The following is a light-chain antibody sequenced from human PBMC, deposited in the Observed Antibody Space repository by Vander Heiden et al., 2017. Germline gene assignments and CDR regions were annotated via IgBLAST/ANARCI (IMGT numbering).Light chain of an antibody. CDR2: EGS. Sequence: QSALTQPASVSGSPGQSITISCTGTSSDVGSYNLVSWYQKPPANPPNLMFYEGSKRPSGVANRFSGSKSGTTASLTIFGLQAEDEADYYCCSYAGSSTYVFGTGTKVTVL. V-gene: IGLV2-23*01. CDR3: CSYAGSSTYV. CDR1: SSDVGSYNL. J-gene: IGLJ1*01.